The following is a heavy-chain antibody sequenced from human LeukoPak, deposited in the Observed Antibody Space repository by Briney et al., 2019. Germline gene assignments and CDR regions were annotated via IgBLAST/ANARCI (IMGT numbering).Heavy chain of an antibody. CDR2: ISYSGST. D-gene: IGHD1-26*01. CDR1: GGSISSYY. CDR3: ARETRLHSGSYSNDAFDI. Sequence: SETLSLTCTVSGGSISSYYWSWLRQPPGKGLEWIGYISYSGSTYYNPSLKSRVTISLDNSKNQFSLRLSSVTGADTAVYYCARETRLHSGSYSNDAFDIWGQGTMVTVSS. J-gene: IGHJ3*02. V-gene: IGHV4-59*01.